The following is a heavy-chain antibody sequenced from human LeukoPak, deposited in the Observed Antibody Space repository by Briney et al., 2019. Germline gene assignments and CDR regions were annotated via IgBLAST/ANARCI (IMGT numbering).Heavy chain of an antibody. CDR1: GYTFTVYY. CDR2: INPNSGGT. D-gene: IGHD6-19*01. V-gene: IGHV1-2*02. Sequence: ASVRVSFRASGYTFTVYYMHWVRQAPGQGREWMGWINPNSGGTNYAQKFQGRVTMTRDTSTSTAYMELSRLRSDDTAVYYCARDAMAGTGNFDYWGQGTLVTVSS. CDR3: ARDAMAGTGNFDY. J-gene: IGHJ4*02.